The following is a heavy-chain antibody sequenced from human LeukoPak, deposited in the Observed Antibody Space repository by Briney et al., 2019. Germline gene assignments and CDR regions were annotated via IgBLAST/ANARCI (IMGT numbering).Heavy chain of an antibody. V-gene: IGHV3-30*03. J-gene: IGHJ4*02. D-gene: IGHD6-19*01. Sequence: PGGSLRLSCAASGFTFSSYGMHWVRQAPGKGLEWVAVISYDGSNKYYADSVKGRFTISRDNSKNTLYLQMNSLRAEDTAVYYCAPPAVAGNGGFDYWGQGTLVTVSS. CDR2: ISYDGSNK. CDR1: GFTFSSYG. CDR3: APPAVAGNGGFDY.